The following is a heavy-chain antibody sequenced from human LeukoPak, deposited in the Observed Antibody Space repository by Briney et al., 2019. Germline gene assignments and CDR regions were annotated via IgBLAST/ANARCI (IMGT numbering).Heavy chain of an antibody. Sequence: ASVKVSCKVSGHTLTELSMHRVRQALGKGLEWMGGFDPEDGETIYTQKFQGRVTMTEDTSTDTAYMELSSLRSEDTAVYYCATQRTYYYDNSGYSDAFDIWGQGTMVTVSS. D-gene: IGHD3-22*01. CDR2: FDPEDGET. CDR1: GHTLTELS. J-gene: IGHJ3*02. CDR3: ATQRTYYYDNSGYSDAFDI. V-gene: IGHV1-24*01.